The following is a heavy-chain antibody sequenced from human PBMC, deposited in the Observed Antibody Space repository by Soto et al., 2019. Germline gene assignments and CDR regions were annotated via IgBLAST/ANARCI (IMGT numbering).Heavy chain of an antibody. CDR1: GGSISSGGYY. J-gene: IGHJ6*03. CDR3: ARASVSRRFLEWAGYYYMDV. Sequence: QVQLQESGPGLVKPSQTLSLTCTVSGGSISSGGYYWSWIRQHPGKGLEWIGYIYYSGSTYYNPSLKSRVTISVDTSKNQFSLKLSSVTAADTAVYYCARASVSRRFLEWAGYYYMDVWGKGTTVTVSS. D-gene: IGHD3-3*01. V-gene: IGHV4-31*03. CDR2: IYYSGST.